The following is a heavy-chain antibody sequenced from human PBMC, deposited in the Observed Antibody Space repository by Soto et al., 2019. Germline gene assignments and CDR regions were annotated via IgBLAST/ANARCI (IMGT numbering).Heavy chain of an antibody. J-gene: IGHJ4*02. CDR2: IYWTDDK. Sequence: QITLKESGPTLVKPTQTLTLTCTFSGFSLTTSGVGVGWIRQPPGKALEWLALIYWTDDKRYSPSLKSRLTITKDTSKNQVVLIMTNMDPVDTATYYCAHLSDAETVAGTGLDYWGQGTLVTVSS. CDR3: AHLSDAETVAGTGLDY. D-gene: IGHD6-19*01. CDR1: GFSLTTSGVG. V-gene: IGHV2-5*01.